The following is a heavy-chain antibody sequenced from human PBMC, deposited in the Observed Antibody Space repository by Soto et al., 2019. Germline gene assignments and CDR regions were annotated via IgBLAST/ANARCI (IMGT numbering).Heavy chain of an antibody. CDR1: GYTFTSYY. J-gene: IGHJ5*02. V-gene: IGHV1-46*01. D-gene: IGHD6-13*01. CDR2: INPSGGST. Sequence: ASVKVSCKASGYTFTSYYVHWVRQAPGQRLEWMGIINPSGGSTSYAQNFQGRVTMTRATSTSTVYMELSRLRSEATAVSYCARDISGPSSSWYGWFDPWGQGTLVTVSS. CDR3: ARDISGPSSSWYGWFDP.